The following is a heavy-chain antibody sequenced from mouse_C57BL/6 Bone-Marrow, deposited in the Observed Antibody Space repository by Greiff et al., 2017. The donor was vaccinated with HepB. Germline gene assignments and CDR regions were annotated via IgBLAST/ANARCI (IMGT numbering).Heavy chain of an antibody. D-gene: IGHD2-3*01. CDR2: ISSGGDYI. Sequence: EVQLQESGEGLVKPGGSLKLSCAASGFTFSSYAMSWVRQTPEKRLEWVAYISSGGDYIYYSDTVKGRFTISRDNARNTLYLQMSSLKSEETAMYYGKRVYVGYQAWFAYWGQGTLVTVSA. CDR1: GFTFSSYA. V-gene: IGHV5-9-1*02. CDR3: KRVYVGYQAWFAY. J-gene: IGHJ3*01.